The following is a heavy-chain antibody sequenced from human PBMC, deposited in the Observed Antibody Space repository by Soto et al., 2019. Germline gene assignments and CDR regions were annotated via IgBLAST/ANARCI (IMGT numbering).Heavy chain of an antibody. D-gene: IGHD6-6*01. Sequence: SETLSLTCTVSGGSISSSSYYWGWLRQPPGKGLEWIGSIYYSGSTYYNPSLKSRVTISVDTSKNQFSLKLSSVTAADTAVYYCARHYSSSSKGYYYYGMDVWGQGTTVS. J-gene: IGHJ6*02. V-gene: IGHV4-39*01. CDR3: ARHYSSSSKGYYYYGMDV. CDR2: IYYSGST. CDR1: GGSISSSSYY.